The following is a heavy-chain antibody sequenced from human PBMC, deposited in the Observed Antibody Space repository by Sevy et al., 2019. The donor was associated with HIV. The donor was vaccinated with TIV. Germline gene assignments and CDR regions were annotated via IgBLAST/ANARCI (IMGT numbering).Heavy chain of an antibody. D-gene: IGHD2-15*01. V-gene: IGHV1-24*01. CDR3: ATIGLRYYSGSSSYQVHWFDP. CDR2: VTPQYGET. CDR1: GYSLTKLS. J-gene: IGHJ5*02. Sequence: ASVKVSCKVSGYSLTKLSINWVRQAPGKGLEWMGEVTPQYGETIYAQRFQGRVTMTEDTSADTAYMELSSLTYEDTAVYYCATIGLRYYSGSSSYQVHWFDPWGQGTLVTVSS.